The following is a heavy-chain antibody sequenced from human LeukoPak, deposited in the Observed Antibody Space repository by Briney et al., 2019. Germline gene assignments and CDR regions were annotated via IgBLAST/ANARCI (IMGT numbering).Heavy chain of an antibody. V-gene: IGHV3-30*14. CDR3: ARQGGSGSYGPADAFDI. D-gene: IGHD3-10*01. Sequence: PGGSLRLSCAASGFTFSSYAMHWVRQAPGKGLEWVAVISYDGSNKYYADSVKGRFTISRDNSKNTLYLQMNSLRAEDTAVYYCARQGGSGSYGPADAFDIWGQGTMVTVSS. CDR2: ISYDGSNK. CDR1: GFTFSSYA. J-gene: IGHJ3*02.